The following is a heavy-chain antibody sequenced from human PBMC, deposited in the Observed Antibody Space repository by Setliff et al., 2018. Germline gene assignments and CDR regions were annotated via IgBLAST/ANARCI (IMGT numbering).Heavy chain of an antibody. Sequence: ASVKVSCKTSGFRFTSFGFSWVRQAPGQGLEWMGWISPYSGESNYEQKFQGRVTMTTDTSTTTAYMEVRSLRSDDTAVYYCARDRKEIVVKPPAASLDYWGQGTQVTVSS. V-gene: IGHV1-18*01. CDR3: ARDRKEIVVKPPAASLDY. D-gene: IGHD2-2*01. J-gene: IGHJ4*02. CDR2: ISPYSGES. CDR1: GFRFTSFG.